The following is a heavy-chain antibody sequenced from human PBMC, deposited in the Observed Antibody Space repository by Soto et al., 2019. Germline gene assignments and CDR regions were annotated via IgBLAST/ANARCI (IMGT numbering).Heavy chain of an antibody. Sequence: GASVKVSCKASGYKFISYGISWVRQAPGQGLEWMGWISAYNGNTNCAQKLRGRVTMTRDTSTSTAYMELSSLRSDDTAVYYCAREQQLVLSPHFDYWGQGTLVTVSS. CDR3: AREQQLVLSPHFDY. J-gene: IGHJ4*02. CDR1: GYKFISYG. V-gene: IGHV1-18*01. CDR2: ISAYNGNT. D-gene: IGHD6-13*01.